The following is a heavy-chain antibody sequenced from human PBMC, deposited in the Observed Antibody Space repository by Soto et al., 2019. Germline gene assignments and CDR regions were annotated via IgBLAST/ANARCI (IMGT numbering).Heavy chain of an antibody. D-gene: IGHD3-22*01. Sequence: SETLSLTCSVSGGSISSSPYYWGWIRQPPGKGLEWLGTIYYSETTSYNPSLKSRVIISVDTSNNQLFLKLRSVTAADTAVYYCARHRQYYDTSGYQQRYFDYWGQGTQVT. J-gene: IGHJ4*02. CDR3: ARHRQYYDTSGYQQRYFDY. CDR2: IYYSETT. V-gene: IGHV4-39*01. CDR1: GGSISSSPYY.